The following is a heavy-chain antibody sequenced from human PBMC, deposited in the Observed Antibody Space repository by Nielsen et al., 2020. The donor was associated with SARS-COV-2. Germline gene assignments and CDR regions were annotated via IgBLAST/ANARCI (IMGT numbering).Heavy chain of an antibody. CDR1: GFSFSSYA. Sequence: GGSLRLSCAASGFSFSSYAMHWVRQAPGKGLEWVAIISYDGSNKYYADSVKGRFTISRDDSKNTLYLQMNTLRAEDTAVYYCSRVSGTSYFFDFWGRGTLVAVSS. CDR3: SRVSGTSYFFDF. V-gene: IGHV3-30*04. J-gene: IGHJ4*02. D-gene: IGHD4-23*01. CDR2: ISYDGSNK.